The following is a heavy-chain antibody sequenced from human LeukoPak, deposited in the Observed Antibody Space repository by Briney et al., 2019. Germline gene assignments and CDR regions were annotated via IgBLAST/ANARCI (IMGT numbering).Heavy chain of an antibody. J-gene: IGHJ4*02. Sequence: SETLSLTCTVSGGSISSCGYYWSWIRQHLGKGLEWIGYIYYSGSTYYNPSLKSRVTISVDTSKNQFSLKLSSVTAADTAVYYCARGGGGNSAFFHYWGQGTLVTVSS. CDR2: IYYSGST. CDR1: GGSISSCGYY. D-gene: IGHD4-23*01. CDR3: ARGGGGNSAFFHY. V-gene: IGHV4-31*03.